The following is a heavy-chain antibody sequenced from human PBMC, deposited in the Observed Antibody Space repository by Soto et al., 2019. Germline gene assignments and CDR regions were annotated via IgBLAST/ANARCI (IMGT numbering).Heavy chain of an antibody. CDR1: GYTFTSYG. CDR3: ARDFWSGYFLTGVGRGDYGMDV. CDR2: ISAYNGNT. J-gene: IGHJ6*02. D-gene: IGHD3-3*01. V-gene: IGHV1-18*04. Sequence: ASVKYSCKASGYTFTSYGISWVRQAPGQGLEWMGWISAYNGNTNYAQKLQGRVTMTTDTSTSTAYMELRSLRSDDPAVYYCARDFWSGYFLTGVGRGDYGMDVWGQGTTVTVSS.